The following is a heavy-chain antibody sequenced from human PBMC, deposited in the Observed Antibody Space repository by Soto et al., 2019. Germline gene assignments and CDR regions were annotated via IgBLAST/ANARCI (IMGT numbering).Heavy chain of an antibody. CDR2: INPSGGST. CDR1: GYTFTSYY. D-gene: IGHD6-13*01. J-gene: IGHJ6*02. CDR3: AREYSSSWYGTGRYYYGMDV. V-gene: IGHV1-46*01. Sequence: ASVKVSCKASGYTFTSYYMHWVRQAPGQGLEWMGIINPSGGSTSYAQKFQGRVTMTRDTSTSTVYMELSSLRSEDTAVYYCAREYSSSWYGTGRYYYGMDVWGQGTTVTVSS.